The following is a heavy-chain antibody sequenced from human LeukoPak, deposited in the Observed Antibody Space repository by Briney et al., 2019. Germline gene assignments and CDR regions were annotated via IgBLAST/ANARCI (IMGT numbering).Heavy chain of an antibody. V-gene: IGHV3-20*01. CDR1: GFTFDCYG. D-gene: IGHD3-22*01. J-gene: IGHJ6*02. CDR2: INWNGGST. CDR3: ARGLYSNYYGMDV. Sequence: GSLRLSCAASGFTFDCYGISRVRQAPGKGLEWVSGINWNGGSTGYADSVKGRFTISRDNAKNSLYLQMNSLRAEDTALYHCARGLYSNYYGMDVWGQGTTVTVSS.